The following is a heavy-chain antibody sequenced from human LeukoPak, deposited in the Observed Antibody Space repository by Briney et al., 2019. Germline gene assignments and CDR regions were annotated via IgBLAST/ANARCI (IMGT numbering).Heavy chain of an antibody. CDR1: GFTFSSYG. D-gene: IGHD6-13*01. Sequence: GGSLRLSCAASGFTFSSYGMHWVRQAPGKGLEWVAFIRYDGSNKYYADSVKGRFTISRDNSKNTLYLQMNSLRAEDTAVYYCAKDLGSSWYFSGAPWFDPWGQGTLVTVSS. J-gene: IGHJ5*02. CDR3: AKDLGSSWYFSGAPWFDP. V-gene: IGHV3-30*02. CDR2: IRYDGSNK.